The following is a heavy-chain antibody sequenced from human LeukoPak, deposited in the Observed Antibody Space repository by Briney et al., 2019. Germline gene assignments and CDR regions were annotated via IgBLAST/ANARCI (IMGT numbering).Heavy chain of an antibody. CDR1: GYTFTYYD. CDR2: INTNSGGT. Sequence: GASGKVSCKASGYTFTYYDIHWVRQAPGQGLEWRGWINTNSGGTNYAQKFQGRVTMTRDTSISTAYMEVSRLRSDDTAVYYCASEGSDYWGQGTLVTVSS. J-gene: IGHJ4*02. CDR3: ASEGSDY. V-gene: IGHV1-2*02.